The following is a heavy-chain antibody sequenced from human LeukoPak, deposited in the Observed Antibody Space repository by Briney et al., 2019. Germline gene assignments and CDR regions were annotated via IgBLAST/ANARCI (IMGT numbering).Heavy chain of an antibody. CDR1: GFTFRSYG. J-gene: IGHJ6*02. V-gene: IGHV3-30*19. Sequence: GGSLRLSCAASGFTFRSYGMHWVRQAPGKGLEWVAVISYDGSNKYYADSVKGRFTISRDNSKNTLYLQMNSLRAEDTAVYYCARSMPYGSGSYSYYYYGMDVWGQGTTVTVSS. CDR2: ISYDGSNK. D-gene: IGHD3-10*01. CDR3: ARSMPYGSGSYSYYYYGMDV.